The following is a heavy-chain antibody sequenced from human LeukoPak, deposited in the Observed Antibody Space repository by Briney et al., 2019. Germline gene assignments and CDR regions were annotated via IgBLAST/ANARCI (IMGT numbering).Heavy chain of an antibody. D-gene: IGHD3-10*01. V-gene: IGHV1-8*01. CDR1: GYTFTSYD. CDR2: MNPNSGNT. J-gene: IGHJ4*02. Sequence: ASVKVSCKASGYTFTSYDINWVRQATGQGLEWMGWMNPNSGNTGYAQKFQGRVTMTRNTSISTAYMELSSLRSEDTAVYYCARGRFVVRGVILGSGYFDYWGQGTLVTVSS. CDR3: ARGRFVVRGVILGSGYFDY.